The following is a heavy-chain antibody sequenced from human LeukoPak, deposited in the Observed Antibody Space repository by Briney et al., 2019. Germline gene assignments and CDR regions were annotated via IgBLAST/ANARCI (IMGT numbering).Heavy chain of an antibody. V-gene: IGHV4-34*01. Sequence: SETLSLTCAVYGGSFSGYYWSWIRQPPGKGLEWIGGINHSGSTNYNPSLKSRVTISVDTSKNQFSLKLSSVTAADTAVYYCARVVTIFGVVPDYYYYYYMDVWGKGTTVTVSS. CDR1: GGSFSGYY. CDR2: INHSGST. D-gene: IGHD3-3*01. J-gene: IGHJ6*03. CDR3: ARVVTIFGVVPDYYYYYYMDV.